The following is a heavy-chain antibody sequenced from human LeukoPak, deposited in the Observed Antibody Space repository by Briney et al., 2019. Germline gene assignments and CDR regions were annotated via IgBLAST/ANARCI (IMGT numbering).Heavy chain of an antibody. CDR2: MNPNSGNT. CDR1: GYTFTSYD. Sequence: ASVKVSCKASGYTFTSYDINWVRQATGQGLEWMGWMNPNSGNTGYAQKFQGRVTMTRNTSINTAYMELSSLRSEDTAVYYCARAQALPLRGSETETGYYYYYGMDVWGQGTTVTVSS. D-gene: IGHD5-12*01. CDR3: ARAQALPLRGSETETGYYYYYGMDV. V-gene: IGHV1-8*01. J-gene: IGHJ6*02.